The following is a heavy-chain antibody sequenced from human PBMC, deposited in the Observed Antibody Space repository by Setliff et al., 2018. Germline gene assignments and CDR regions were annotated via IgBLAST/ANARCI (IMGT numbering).Heavy chain of an antibody. CDR2: VYYSGTT. V-gene: IGHV4-59*01. Sequence: SETLSLTCTVSGGSISTYYWSWIRQTPVKGLEWIGYVYYSGTTNYNPLFKSRVTISVDRPKNQFSLNLSSVTAADTGVYYCARDSALHSYHYDSSGYLDYWGQGALVTVSS. J-gene: IGHJ4*02. CDR3: ARDSALHSYHYDSSGYLDY. CDR1: GGSISTYY. D-gene: IGHD3-22*01.